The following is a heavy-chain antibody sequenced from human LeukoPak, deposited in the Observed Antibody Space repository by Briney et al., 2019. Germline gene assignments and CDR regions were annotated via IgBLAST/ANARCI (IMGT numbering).Heavy chain of an antibody. CDR3: ARDGPRGYYDSSGYPL. V-gene: IGHV4-59*01. CDR1: GGSISSYY. J-gene: IGHJ4*02. CDR2: IYYSGST. Sequence: SETLSLTCTVSGGSISSYYWSWLRQPPGKGLEWIGYIYYSGSTNYNPSLKSRVTISVDTSNNQFSLKLSSVTAADTAVYYCARDGPRGYYDSSGYPLWGQGTLVTVSS. D-gene: IGHD3-22*01.